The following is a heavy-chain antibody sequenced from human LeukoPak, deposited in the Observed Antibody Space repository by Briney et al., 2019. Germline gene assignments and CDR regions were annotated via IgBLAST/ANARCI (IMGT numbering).Heavy chain of an antibody. V-gene: IGHV4-38-2*01. Sequence: GSLRLSCAASGFTFSSYGMSWVRQAPGKGLEWIGSIYYSGSTYYNPSLKSRVTISVDTSKNQFSLKLSSVTAADTAVYYCARKNWNDVGVFDYWGQGTLVTVSS. J-gene: IGHJ4*02. CDR3: ARKNWNDVGVFDY. CDR1: GFTFSSYG. D-gene: IGHD1-1*01. CDR2: IYYSGST.